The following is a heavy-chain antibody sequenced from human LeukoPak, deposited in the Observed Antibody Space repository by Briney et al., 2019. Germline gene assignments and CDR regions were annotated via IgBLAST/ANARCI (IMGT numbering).Heavy chain of an antibody. V-gene: IGHV3-74*01. CDR3: ARDYPGEHNAFDF. CDR2: ITTDGST. CDR1: GVAFRSEY. J-gene: IGHJ3*01. Sequence: QTGGSLRLSCVATGVAFRSEYMHWLPQAPGKGLVWVSRITTDGSTTYADSVRGRFTISRDNAKNTLYLQMNSLRVEDTAVYYCARDYPGEHNAFDFWGQGTLISVSS. D-gene: IGHD7-27*01.